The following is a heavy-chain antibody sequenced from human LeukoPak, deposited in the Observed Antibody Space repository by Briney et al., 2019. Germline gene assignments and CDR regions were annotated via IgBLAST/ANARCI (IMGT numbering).Heavy chain of an antibody. CDR1: GFTFSSYS. J-gene: IGHJ4*02. CDR3: AKVGIAAAGTHFDY. Sequence: PGGSLRLSCAASGFTFSSYSMNWVRQAPGKGLEWVSSISGSSSYIYYADSVKGRFTISRHNAKNSLYLQMNSLRAEDTAVYYCAKVGIAAAGTHFDYWGQGTLVTVSS. CDR2: ISGSSSYI. V-gene: IGHV3-21*01. D-gene: IGHD6-13*01.